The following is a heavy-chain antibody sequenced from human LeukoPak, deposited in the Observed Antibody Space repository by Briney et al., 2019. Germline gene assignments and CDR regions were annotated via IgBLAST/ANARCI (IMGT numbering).Heavy chain of an antibody. Sequence: SETLSLTCAVYGGSFSGYYWSWIRQPPGKGLEWIGEINHSGSSNYNPSLKSRVTISVDTSKNQFSLKLSSVTAADTAVYYCARLTRDYSSSWFSFYYMDVWGKGTTVTISS. CDR3: ARLTRDYSSSWFSFYYMDV. D-gene: IGHD6-13*01. J-gene: IGHJ6*03. V-gene: IGHV4-34*01. CDR1: GGSFSGYY. CDR2: INHSGSS.